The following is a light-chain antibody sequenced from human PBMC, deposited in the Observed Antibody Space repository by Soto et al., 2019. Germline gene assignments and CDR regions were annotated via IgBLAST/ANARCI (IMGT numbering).Light chain of an antibody. V-gene: IGLV2-14*01. Sequence: QSALTQPASVSGSPGQSITISCAGTMRDVGAYNLVSWYQQHPGRDPQLIIYEVRNRPSGISFRFSGSKSGNTASLTISGLQAEDEADYYCSSYTSKSSLIFGRGTKLTV. CDR1: MRDVGAYNL. CDR2: EVR. CDR3: SSYTSKSSLI. J-gene: IGLJ2*01.